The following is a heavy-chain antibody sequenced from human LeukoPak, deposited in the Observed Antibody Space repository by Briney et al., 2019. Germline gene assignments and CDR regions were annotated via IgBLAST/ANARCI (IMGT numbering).Heavy chain of an antibody. CDR3: ARDRPLWN. CDR2: IKLDENTA. Sequence: GGSLRLSCAASELINTHYWMHWVRQVPGEGLVWVSRIKLDENTAYYADFVKGRFTISRDNAKSTIYLQMNSLRVEDSAVYYCARDRPLWNWGQGTLVTVSS. V-gene: IGHV3-74*01. CDR1: ELINTHYW. D-gene: IGHD3-3*01. J-gene: IGHJ4*02.